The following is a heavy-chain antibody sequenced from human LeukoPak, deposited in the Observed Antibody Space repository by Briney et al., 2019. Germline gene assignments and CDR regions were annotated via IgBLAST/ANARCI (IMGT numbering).Heavy chain of an antibody. J-gene: IGHJ5*02. V-gene: IGHV4-59*01. CDR2: IYYSGST. Sequence: KPSETLSLTCTVSGGSISSYYWSWIRQPPGKGLEWIGYIYYSGSTNYNPSLKSRVTISVDTSKNQFSLKLSSVTAADTAVYYCARSILTGYYWGFDPWGQGTLVTVSS. CDR1: GGSISSYY. CDR3: ARSILTGYYWGFDP. D-gene: IGHD3-9*01.